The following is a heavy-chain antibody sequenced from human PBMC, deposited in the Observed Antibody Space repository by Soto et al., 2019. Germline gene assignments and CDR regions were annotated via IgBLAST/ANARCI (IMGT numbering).Heavy chain of an antibody. CDR2: ISGSGGST. CDR1: GFTFSSYA. CDR3: ANDADYFDY. J-gene: IGHJ4*02. Sequence: GGSLRLSCAASGFTFSSYAMSWVRQAPGKGLEWVSAISGSGGSTYYADSVKGRFTISRENSKNTQYLQMNSLGADDTAVYYCANDADYFDYWGQGTMVTVSS. V-gene: IGHV3-23*01.